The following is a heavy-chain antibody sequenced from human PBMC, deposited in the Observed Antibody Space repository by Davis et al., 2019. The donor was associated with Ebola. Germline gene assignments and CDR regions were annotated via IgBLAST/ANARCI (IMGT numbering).Heavy chain of an antibody. Sequence: SETLSLTCTVSGDSFSSSHYYWGCIRQSPGKGLEWIGTIYYTGSTNYNPSLKSRVTISVDTSKNQFSLKLSSVTAADTAVYYCARLLGPDDYWGQGTLVTVSS. CDR3: ARLLGPDDY. CDR2: IYYTGST. CDR1: GDSFSSSHYY. D-gene: IGHD2/OR15-2a*01. V-gene: IGHV4-61*05. J-gene: IGHJ4*02.